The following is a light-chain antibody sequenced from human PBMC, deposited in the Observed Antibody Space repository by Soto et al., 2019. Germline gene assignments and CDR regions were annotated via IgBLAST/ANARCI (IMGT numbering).Light chain of an antibody. J-gene: IGLJ1*01. CDR3: QSYDSSLSGV. V-gene: IGLV1-40*01. CDR2: ANN. Sequence: QSVVTQPPSVSGAPGQRVTISCTGSSSNIGAGYDVHWYQQLPGTAPKLLIYANNNRPSGVPDRFSGSKSGTSAALAITGLQAEDEANYYCQSYDSSLSGVFGTGTKVTVL. CDR1: SSNIGAGYD.